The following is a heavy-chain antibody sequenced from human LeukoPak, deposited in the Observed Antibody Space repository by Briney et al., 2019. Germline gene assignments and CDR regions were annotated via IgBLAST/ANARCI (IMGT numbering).Heavy chain of an antibody. CDR2: ISSSSSDI. CDR3: ARGLVSDYYSGMDV. D-gene: IGHD6-6*01. CDR1: GFTFSTYS. Sequence: KTGESLRLSCVASGFTFSTYSMSWVRQAPGEGLEWISYISSSSSDIYYADSVKGRFTTSRDNAKNSLHLQMNSLRDEDTAVYFCARGLVSDYYSGMDVWGQETTVTVSS. J-gene: IGHJ6*02. V-gene: IGHV3-21*05.